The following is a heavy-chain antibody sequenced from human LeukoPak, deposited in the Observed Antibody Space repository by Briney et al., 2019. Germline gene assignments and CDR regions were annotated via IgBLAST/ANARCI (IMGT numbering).Heavy chain of an antibody. D-gene: IGHD1-26*01. V-gene: IGHV3-30*18. CDR2: ISYDGSNK. Sequence: GGSLRLSCAASGFTFSSYGMHWVRQAPGKGLEWVAVISYDGSNKYYADSVKGRLTISRDNSKNTLYLQMNSLRAEDTAVYYCAKAPENSGSYGPNFDYWGQGTLVTVSS. CDR1: GFTFSSYG. J-gene: IGHJ4*02. CDR3: AKAPENSGSYGPNFDY.